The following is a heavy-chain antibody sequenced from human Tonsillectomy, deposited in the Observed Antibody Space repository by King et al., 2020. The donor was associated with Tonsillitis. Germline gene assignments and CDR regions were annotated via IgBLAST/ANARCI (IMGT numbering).Heavy chain of an antibody. CDR3: ARGTVLMVYATLDY. CDR1: GGSFSGYY. Sequence: VQLQQWGAGLLKPSETLSLTCAVYGGSFSGYYWSWIRQTPGKGLEWIGEITHSGSTNYNPSLKSRVTISVDTSKNQFSLNMSSVTAADTAVYYCARGTVLMVYATLDYWGQGTLVTVSS. CDR2: ITHSGST. D-gene: IGHD2-8*01. V-gene: IGHV4-34*01. J-gene: IGHJ4*02.